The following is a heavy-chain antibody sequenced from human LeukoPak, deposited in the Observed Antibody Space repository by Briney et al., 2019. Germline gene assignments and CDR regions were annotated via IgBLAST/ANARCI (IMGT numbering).Heavy chain of an antibody. CDR3: ARGGRGGSYSSDNWFDP. CDR2: INHSGST. D-gene: IGHD1-26*01. J-gene: IGHJ5*02. V-gene: IGHV4-34*01. Sequence: SETLSLTCAVYGGSFSGYYWSWIRQPPGKGLEWIGEINHSGSTNYNPSLKSRVTISVDTSKNQFSLKLSSATAADTAVYYCARGGRGGSYSSDNWFDPWGQGTLVTVSS. CDR1: GGSFSGYY.